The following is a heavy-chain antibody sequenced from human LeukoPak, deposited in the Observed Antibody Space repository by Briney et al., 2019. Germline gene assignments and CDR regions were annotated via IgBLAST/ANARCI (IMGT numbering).Heavy chain of an antibody. CDR3: ARDPAYSSSWYGYFDY. J-gene: IGHJ4*02. CDR1: GGSISSYY. CDR2: IYTSGST. Sequence: SETLSLTCTVSGGSISSYYWSWIRQPAGKGLEWIGRIYTSGSTNYNPSLKSRVTISVDTSKNQFSLKLSSVTAADTAVYYCARDPAYSSSWYGYFDYWGQGTLVTVSS. V-gene: IGHV4-4*07. D-gene: IGHD6-13*01.